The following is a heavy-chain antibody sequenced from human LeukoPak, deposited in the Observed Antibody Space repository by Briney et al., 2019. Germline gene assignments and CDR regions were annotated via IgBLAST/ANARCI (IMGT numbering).Heavy chain of an antibody. J-gene: IGHJ4*02. V-gene: IGHV3-23*01. CDR2: ISDTGRKR. CDR1: GFSFDTYA. CDR3: AKDHDNGDYYYYFDS. D-gene: IGHD2-21*02. Sequence: GGSLRLSCVASGFSFDTYAMSWVRQPPGKGLEWVSGISDTGRKRHYTDSVKGRFTISRDNSKKTLHLQMNSLRAEDTALYFCAKDHDNGDYYYYFDSWGQGTLVTVSS.